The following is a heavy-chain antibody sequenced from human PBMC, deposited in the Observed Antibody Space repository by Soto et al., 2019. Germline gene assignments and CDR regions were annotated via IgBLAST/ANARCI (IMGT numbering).Heavy chain of an antibody. V-gene: IGHV3-30*18. J-gene: IGHJ6*02. CDR2: LSYDGTYK. CDR1: GFTFSIFG. D-gene: IGHD2-2*01. CDR3: AKDKDQYASGYFYGLDV. Sequence: GGSLRLSCDASGFTFSIFGMHWVRQAPGKGLGWVAVLSYDGTYKYYADSVKGRFTIPRDNSKNMLFLQMNSLRPDDTAVYYCAKDKDQYASGYFYGLDVWGQGTAVTVSS.